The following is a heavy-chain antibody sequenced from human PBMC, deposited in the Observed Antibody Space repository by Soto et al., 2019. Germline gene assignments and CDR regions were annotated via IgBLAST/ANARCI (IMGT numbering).Heavy chain of an antibody. Sequence: SETLSLTCAVSGGYISSYYWSWIRQPPGKGLEWIGYIYYSGSTNYNPSLKSRVTISVDTSKNQFSLKLTSVTAADTAVYYCARSRYTSGWWTPPFDYWGQGTLVTVSS. D-gene: IGHD6-19*01. V-gene: IGHV4-59*01. J-gene: IGHJ4*02. CDR2: IYYSGST. CDR1: GGYISSYY. CDR3: ARSRYTSGWWTPPFDY.